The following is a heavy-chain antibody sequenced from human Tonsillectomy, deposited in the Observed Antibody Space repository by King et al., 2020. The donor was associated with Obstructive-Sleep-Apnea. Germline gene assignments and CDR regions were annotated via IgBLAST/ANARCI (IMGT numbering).Heavy chain of an antibody. V-gene: IGHV1-2*02. CDR2: ISPKSGAT. D-gene: IGHD3-10*01. CDR3: ARDMSAYDSTSPAY. Sequence: VQLVQSGAGVKKPGTSVRVSCKASGYTFTGYYIHWVRQAPGQGLEWMGWISPKSGATKYAQKFQDRVTMTRDTSISTAYMYLNRLRSEDTAIYYCARDMSAYDSTSPAYWGQGTLVTVSS. J-gene: IGHJ4*02. CDR1: GYTFTGYY.